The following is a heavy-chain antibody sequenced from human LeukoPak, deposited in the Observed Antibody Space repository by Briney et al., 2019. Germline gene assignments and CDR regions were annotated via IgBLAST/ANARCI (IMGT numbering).Heavy chain of an antibody. CDR2: IIPIFGTA. D-gene: IGHD2-2*01. J-gene: IGHJ6*02. V-gene: IGHV1-69*13. CDR1: GGTFSSYA. Sequence: SVKVSCKASGGTFSSYAISWVRQAPGQGLEWMGGIIPIFGTANYAQKFQGRVTITADESTSTAYMELSSLRSEDTAVYYCARPTDIVVVPARHGGYYYGMDVWGLGTTVTVSS. CDR3: ARPTDIVVVPARHGGYYYGMDV.